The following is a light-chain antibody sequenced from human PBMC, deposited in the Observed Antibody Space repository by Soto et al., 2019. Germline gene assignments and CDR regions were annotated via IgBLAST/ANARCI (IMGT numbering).Light chain of an antibody. CDR1: SGHSSYA. CDR2: LNSDGSH. Sequence: QAVLTQSPSASASLGASVKLTCTLSSGHSSYAIAWHQQQPEKGPRYLMKLNSDGSHSKGDGIPDRFSGSSSGAERYLTISRLQSEDEAYYYCQTWGTGIQVFGSGTKLTVL. CDR3: QTWGTGIQV. V-gene: IGLV4-69*01. J-gene: IGLJ1*01.